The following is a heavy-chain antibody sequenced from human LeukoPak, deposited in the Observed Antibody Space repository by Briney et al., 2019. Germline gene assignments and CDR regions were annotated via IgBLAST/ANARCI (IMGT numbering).Heavy chain of an antibody. J-gene: IGHJ4*02. CDR3: ARPRTYYDFWRGYPPFDY. Sequence: SVKVSCKASGGTFSSYAISWVRQAPGQGLEWMGGIITNFGTTNYAQKFQGRVTITADESTSTVYMELSSLRSEDTAVYYCARPRTYYDFWRGYPPFDYWGQGTLVTVSS. V-gene: IGHV1-69*13. CDR2: IITNFGTT. CDR1: GGTFSSYA. D-gene: IGHD3-3*01.